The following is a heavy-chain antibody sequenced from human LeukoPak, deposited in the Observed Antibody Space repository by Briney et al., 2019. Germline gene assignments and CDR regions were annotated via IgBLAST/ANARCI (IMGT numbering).Heavy chain of an antibody. CDR1: GYTLTSYD. Sequence: ASVKVSCKASGYTLTSYDISWVRQAPGQGFEWMAWISTSNGDTNFAERFQGRVSLTTDTSTNIVYMDLKILTSDDTAVFYCARHLNYWSGYPPDYWGQGTLVTVSS. CDR3: ARHLNYWSGYPPDY. V-gene: IGHV1-18*04. CDR2: ISTSNGDT. J-gene: IGHJ4*02. D-gene: IGHD3-3*01.